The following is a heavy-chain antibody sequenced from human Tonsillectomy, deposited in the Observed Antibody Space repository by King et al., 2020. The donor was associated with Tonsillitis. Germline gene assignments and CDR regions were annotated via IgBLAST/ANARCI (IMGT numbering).Heavy chain of an antibody. Sequence: VQLVESGGGLVQPGGSLRLSCSASGFTFSSYAMHWVRQAPGKGLEYVSAISSNGGSTYYADSVKGRFTISRDNSKNTLYLQMSSLRAEDTAVYYCVKGSRIVVVPAATHYYYSYMHVWGKGTTVTVSS. J-gene: IGHJ6*03. D-gene: IGHD2-2*01. CDR3: VKGSRIVVVPAATHYYYSYMHV. CDR1: GFTFSSYA. V-gene: IGHV3-64D*06. CDR2: ISSNGGST.